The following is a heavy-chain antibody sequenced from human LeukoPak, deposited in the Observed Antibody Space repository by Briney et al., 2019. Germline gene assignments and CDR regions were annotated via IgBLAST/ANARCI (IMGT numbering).Heavy chain of an antibody. CDR3: ASSVTLIPRGPDAFNI. CDR1: GFTFSNYN. D-gene: IGHD4-11*01. CDR2: ISSSTTI. Sequence: PGGSLRLSCAVSGFTFSNYNMNWVRQAPGKGLEWVSYISSSTTIYYADSVKGRFTISRDTSKNTLYLQMNSLRAEDTAVYYCASSVTLIPRGPDAFNIWGQGTMVTVSS. J-gene: IGHJ3*02. V-gene: IGHV3-48*01.